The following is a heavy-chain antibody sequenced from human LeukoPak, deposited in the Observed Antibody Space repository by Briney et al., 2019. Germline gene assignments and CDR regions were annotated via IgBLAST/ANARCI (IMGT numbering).Heavy chain of an antibody. D-gene: IGHD3-22*01. J-gene: IGHJ4*02. CDR3: AREDYYDSGSNDY. V-gene: IGHV1-8*03. CDR2: MNPNSGNT. CDR1: GYTFTTYD. Sequence: ASVKVSCKASGYTFTTYDITWVRQATGQGLEWVGWMNPNSGNTAYAQKFQGRVTITRNTSISTAYMELSSLRSEDTAVYHCAREDYYDSGSNDYWGQGTLVTVSS.